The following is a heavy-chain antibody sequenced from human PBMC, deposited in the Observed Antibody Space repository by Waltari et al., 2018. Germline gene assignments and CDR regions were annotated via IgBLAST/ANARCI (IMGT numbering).Heavy chain of an antibody. Sequence: QVQLQESGPGLVKPSEPLSLTCTVPGGSISSYHWRWIRQPPGKGLEWIGYIYYSGSTNYNPSLKSRVTISVDTSKNQFSLKLSSVTAADTAVYYCARAAAADYYYYYGMDVWGQGTTVTVSS. CDR1: GGSISSYH. J-gene: IGHJ6*02. CDR3: ARAAAADYYYYYGMDV. CDR2: IYYSGST. D-gene: IGHD6-13*01. V-gene: IGHV4-59*01.